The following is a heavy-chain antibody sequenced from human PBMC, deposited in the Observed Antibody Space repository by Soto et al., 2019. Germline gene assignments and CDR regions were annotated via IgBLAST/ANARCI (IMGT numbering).Heavy chain of an antibody. V-gene: IGHV3-74*01. CDR2: ILNDGTTT. D-gene: IGHD5-18*01. CDR3: ATWRGGYTYGLDH. CDR1: GFTFSSQW. Sequence: EVQLVESGGGLVQPGGSLRLSCTASGFTFSSQWRHWVRQAPGKGLMWISRILNDGTTTNYADSVKGRFTVSRDNAKKTMSLQMNNLRAEDTAVYYCATWRGGYTYGLDHWGQGTPVTVSS. J-gene: IGHJ4*02.